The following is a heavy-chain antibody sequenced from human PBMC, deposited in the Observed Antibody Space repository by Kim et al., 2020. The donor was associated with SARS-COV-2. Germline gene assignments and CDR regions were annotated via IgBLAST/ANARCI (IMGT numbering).Heavy chain of an antibody. CDR2: IMPLFGTT. D-gene: IGHD3-16*01. J-gene: IGHJ4*02. CDR3: ARGAWARPYDY. CDR1: GGTFSSHP. Sequence: SVKVSCKVSGGTFSSHPINWVRQAPGQGLEWMGGIMPLFGTTDYAQKLHGRVTITADESTSTVYMKLSSLRSEDTAVYYCARGAWARPYDYWGQGTLVTVSS. V-gene: IGHV1-69*13.